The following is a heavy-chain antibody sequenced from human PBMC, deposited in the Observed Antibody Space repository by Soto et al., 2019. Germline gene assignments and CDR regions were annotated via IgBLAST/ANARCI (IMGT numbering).Heavy chain of an antibody. CDR2: IIPIFGTA. Sequence: SVKVSCKASGGTFSSYAISWVRQAPGQGLEWTGGIIPIFGTANYAQKFQGRVTITADESTSTAYMELSSLRSEDTAVYYCASGVVVAAIYFDYWGQGTLVTVSS. V-gene: IGHV1-69*13. CDR1: GGTFSSYA. D-gene: IGHD2-15*01. CDR3: ASGVVVAAIYFDY. J-gene: IGHJ4*02.